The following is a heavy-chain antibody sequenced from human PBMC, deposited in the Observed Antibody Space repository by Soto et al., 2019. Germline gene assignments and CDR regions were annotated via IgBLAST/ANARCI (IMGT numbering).Heavy chain of an antibody. CDR1: GFTFSSYA. CDR3: ARGGRCLKERNDY. Sequence: GGSLRLSCAASGFTFSSYAMHWVRQAPGKGLEWVAVISYDGSNKFYADSVKGRFTISRDNSKNALYLQLITLRAEDTALYYCARGGRCLKERNDYWGQGSLVTVSS. J-gene: IGHJ4*02. V-gene: IGHV3-30*04. D-gene: IGHD3-16*01. CDR2: ISYDGSNK.